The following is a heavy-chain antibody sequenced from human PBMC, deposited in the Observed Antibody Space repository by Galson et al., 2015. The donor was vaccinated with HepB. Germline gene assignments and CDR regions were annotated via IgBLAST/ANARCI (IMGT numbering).Heavy chain of an antibody. Sequence: SVKVSCKASGGTFSSHAISWVRQAPGQGLEWMGGIIPIFGTANYAQKFQGRVTITADESTSTAYMELSSLRSEDTAVYYCARVHYGGNSGFDYWGQGTLVTVSS. CDR1: GGTFSSHA. V-gene: IGHV1-69*13. CDR3: ARVHYGGNSGFDY. J-gene: IGHJ4*02. CDR2: IIPIFGTA. D-gene: IGHD4-23*01.